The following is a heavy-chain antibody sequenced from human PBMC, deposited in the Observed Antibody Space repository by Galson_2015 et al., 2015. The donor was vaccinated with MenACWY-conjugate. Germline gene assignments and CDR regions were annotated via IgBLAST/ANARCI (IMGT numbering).Heavy chain of an antibody. J-gene: IGHJ6*02. CDR3: AKDHDSSGLYYYYGMDV. CDR1: GFTFSSYA. D-gene: IGHD3-22*01. Sequence: SLRLSCAASGFTFSSYAMSWVRQAPGKGLEWVSAISGSGGSTYYADPVKGRFTISRDNSKNSLYLQMNSLRTEDTALYYCAKDHDSSGLYYYYGMDVWGQGTTVTVSS. V-gene: IGHV3-23*01. CDR2: ISGSGGST.